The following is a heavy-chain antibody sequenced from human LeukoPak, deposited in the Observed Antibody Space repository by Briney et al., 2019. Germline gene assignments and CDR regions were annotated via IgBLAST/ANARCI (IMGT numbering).Heavy chain of an antibody. CDR3: ARDARTAMKSLFDY. CDR1: GYTLTELS. Sequence: ASMKVSCKVSGYTLTELSMHWVRQAPGKGLEWMGGFDPEDGETIYAQKFQGRVTMTTDTSTSTAYMELRGLRSEDTAVYYCARDARTAMKSLFDYWGQGTLVTVSS. V-gene: IGHV1-24*01. D-gene: IGHD5-18*01. J-gene: IGHJ4*02. CDR2: FDPEDGET.